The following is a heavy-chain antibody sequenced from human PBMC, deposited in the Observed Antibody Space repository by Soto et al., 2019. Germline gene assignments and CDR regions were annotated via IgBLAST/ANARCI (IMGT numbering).Heavy chain of an antibody. J-gene: IGHJ4*01. D-gene: IGHD3-10*01. CDR2: IYPGDSDT. Sequence: PVESLRISCKVSGYSFTTYCIGWVLQMPGKGLEWVGIIYPGDSDTRYSPSFEGHVTISVDKSISTAFLQWNSLKASDNAIYYCARHSTSAPKDYWGQGTMVTVSS. V-gene: IGHV5-51*01. CDR1: GYSFTTYC. CDR3: ARHSTSAPKDY.